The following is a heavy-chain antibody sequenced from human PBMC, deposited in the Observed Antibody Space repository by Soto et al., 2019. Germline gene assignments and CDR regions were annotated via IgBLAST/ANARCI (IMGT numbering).Heavy chain of an antibody. Sequence: SETLSLTCSVSGGSISSSFWSWIRQPPGQELEWIGYISYSGSTTYNPSLKSRITLSVDTSKNQFSLRVASVTAADTAVYYCARGHRAMEYYYYYGMDVWGQGTTVTVSS. D-gene: IGHD5-18*01. V-gene: IGHV4-59*01. CDR2: ISYSGST. J-gene: IGHJ6*02. CDR1: GGSISSSF. CDR3: ARGHRAMEYYYYYGMDV.